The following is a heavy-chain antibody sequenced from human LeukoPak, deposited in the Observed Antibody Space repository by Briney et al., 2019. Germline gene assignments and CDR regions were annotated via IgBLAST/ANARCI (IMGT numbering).Heavy chain of an antibody. CDR1: GFTFRSYS. V-gene: IGHV3-48*02. Sequence: GGSLRLSCAASGFTFRSYSMNWVREAPGKGLEWVSYITSGSSPIYYADSVKGRFTISRDNAKNSLYLQMNSLRDEDTAVYYCARRAYGDDSFDYWGQGTLVTVSS. D-gene: IGHD4-17*01. J-gene: IGHJ4*02. CDR3: ARRAYGDDSFDY. CDR2: ITSGSSPI.